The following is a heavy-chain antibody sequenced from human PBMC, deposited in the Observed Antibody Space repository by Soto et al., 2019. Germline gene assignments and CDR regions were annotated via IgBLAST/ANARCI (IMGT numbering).Heavy chain of an antibody. CDR2: IFYTGST. V-gene: IGHV4-39*01. CDR3: ARRGSGYERYHDY. D-gene: IGHD5-12*01. CDR1: GGSIDSDNYS. J-gene: IGHJ4*02. Sequence: QLQLQESGPGLVMPSETLSLTCTVSGGSIDSDNYSWNWIRQPPGKGLEWIGSIFYTGSTFYNPSLKSRVTISVDTSNNQFSLRLTSVTAADTAVYYCARRGSGYERYHDYWGQGTLVTVSS.